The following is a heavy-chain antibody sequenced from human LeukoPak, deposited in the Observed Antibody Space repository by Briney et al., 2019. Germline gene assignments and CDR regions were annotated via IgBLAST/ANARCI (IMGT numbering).Heavy chain of an antibody. CDR3: ARYGSGSYSDDHFQH. V-gene: IGHV4-59*08. D-gene: IGHD3-10*01. CDR1: GGSISGYY. Sequence: SETLSLTCTVSGGSISGYYWSWIRQPPGKGLEWIGFIYYSGSTKYNPSLKSRVTLSVDTSKNQFSLKLTSVTAADTAVYYCARYGSGSYSDDHFQHWGQGTLVTVSS. J-gene: IGHJ1*01. CDR2: IYYSGST.